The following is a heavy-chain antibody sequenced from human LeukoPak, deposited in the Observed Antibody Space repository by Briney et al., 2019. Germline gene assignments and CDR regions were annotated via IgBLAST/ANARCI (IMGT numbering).Heavy chain of an antibody. J-gene: IGHJ4*02. Sequence: GGSLRLSCAASGFTFSSFGMHWVHQAPGKGLEWVAFIQFDGNNQQYAGSVKGRFTISRDKNTLHVQMNSLRLEDTAVYYCARNWYSAFDYWGQGTLVTVAS. CDR3: ARNWYSAFDY. D-gene: IGHD1-7*01. CDR2: IQFDGNNQ. CDR1: GFTFSSFG. V-gene: IGHV3-30*02.